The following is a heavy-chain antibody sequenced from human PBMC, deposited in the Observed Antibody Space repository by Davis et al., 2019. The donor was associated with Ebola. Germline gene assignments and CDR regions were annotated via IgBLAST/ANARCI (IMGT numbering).Heavy chain of an antibody. V-gene: IGHV3-23*01. CDR3: ARVRWTSGYYIDY. CDR2: ISSSGGST. CDR1: EFTFSSYT. J-gene: IGHJ4*02. Sequence: GGSLRLSCAASEFTFSSYTMGWVRQAPGKGLEWVSGISSSGGSTYYADSVKGRFTISRDNSKNTLYLQMNSLRAEDTAVYYCARVRWTSGYYIDYWGQGTLVTVSS. D-gene: IGHD3-22*01.